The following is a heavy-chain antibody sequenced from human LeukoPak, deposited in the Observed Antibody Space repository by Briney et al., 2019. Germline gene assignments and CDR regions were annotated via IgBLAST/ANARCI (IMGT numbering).Heavy chain of an antibody. CDR3: ARSTIDIVATGYFDY. CDR2: IWYDGSNK. D-gene: IGHD5-12*01. J-gene: IGHJ4*02. Sequence: GGSLRLSCAASGFTFSSYGMHWVRQAPGKGLEWVAVIWYDGSNKYYADSVKGRFTISRDNSKNTLYLQMNSLRAEDTAVYYCARSTIDIVATGYFDYWGQGTLVTVSS. V-gene: IGHV3-33*01. CDR1: GFTFSSYG.